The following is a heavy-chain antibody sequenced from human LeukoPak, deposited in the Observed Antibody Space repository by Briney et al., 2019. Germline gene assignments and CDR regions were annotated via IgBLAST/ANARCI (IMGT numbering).Heavy chain of an antibody. V-gene: IGHV1-8*01. CDR2: MSPNSGNT. J-gene: IGHJ4*02. CDR3: ARFDWNDVGNDY. CDR1: GYTFTSYD. Sequence: ASVKVSCKASGYTFTSYDINWVRQATGQGLEWMGWMSPNSGNTGYAQKFQGRVTMTRNTSISTAYMELSSLRSEDTAVYYCARFDWNDVGNDYWGQGTLVTVSS. D-gene: IGHD1-1*01.